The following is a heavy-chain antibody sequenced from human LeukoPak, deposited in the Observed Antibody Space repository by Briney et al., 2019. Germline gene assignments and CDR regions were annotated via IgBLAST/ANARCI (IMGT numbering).Heavy chain of an antibody. CDR2: IYSGGST. D-gene: IGHD3-22*01. Sequence: PGGSLRLSCAASGFTVSSNYMSWVRQAPGKGLEWVSVIYSGGSTYYADSVKGRFTISRDNSKNTLYLQMNSLRAEDTAVYYCAKEAGYYDSSGYPQYYFDYWGQGTLVTVSS. V-gene: IGHV3-53*05. CDR1: GFTVSSNY. J-gene: IGHJ4*02. CDR3: AKEAGYYDSSGYPQYYFDY.